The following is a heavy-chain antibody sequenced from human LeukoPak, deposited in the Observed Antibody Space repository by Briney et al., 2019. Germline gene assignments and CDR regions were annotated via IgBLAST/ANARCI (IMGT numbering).Heavy chain of an antibody. V-gene: IGHV3-30*03. CDR3: ARDVLLSGVKIVGALGLDY. Sequence: GGSLRLSCAASGFTFSSYGMHWVRQAPGKGLEWVAVISYDGSNKYYADSVKGRFTISRDNSKNTLYLQMNSLRAEDTAVYYCARDVLLSGVKIVGALGLDYWGQGTLVTVSS. CDR2: ISYDGSNK. D-gene: IGHD1-26*01. J-gene: IGHJ4*02. CDR1: GFTFSSYG.